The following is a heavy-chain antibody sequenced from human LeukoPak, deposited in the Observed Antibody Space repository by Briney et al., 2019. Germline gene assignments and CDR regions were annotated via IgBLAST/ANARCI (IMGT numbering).Heavy chain of an antibody. Sequence: SETLSLTCTVSGGSISSGGYYWSWIRQHPGKGLEWIGYIFYSGSTYYNPSLKSRVTISVDTSNNHFSLKLSSVTAADTAVYYCARGYYFDYWGQGTLVTVSS. CDR3: ARGYYFDY. V-gene: IGHV4-31*03. CDR1: GGSISSGGYY. J-gene: IGHJ4*02. CDR2: IFYSGST.